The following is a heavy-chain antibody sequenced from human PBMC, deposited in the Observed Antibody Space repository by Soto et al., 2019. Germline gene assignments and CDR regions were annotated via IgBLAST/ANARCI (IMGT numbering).Heavy chain of an antibody. J-gene: IGHJ4*02. CDR1: GYTFTDYG. D-gene: IGHD6-19*01. CDR2: ISDYNGNT. Sequence: QVQLVQSGAEVKKPGASLKVSCKASGYTFTDYGITWVRQAPGQGLEWMGWISDYNGNTRYAQKVQGRVIMTTDTSTSTAYMELRSLRSDDTAVNYCARSHDIAVAGTFDYWGQGTLVTVSA. V-gene: IGHV1-18*01. CDR3: ARSHDIAVAGTFDY.